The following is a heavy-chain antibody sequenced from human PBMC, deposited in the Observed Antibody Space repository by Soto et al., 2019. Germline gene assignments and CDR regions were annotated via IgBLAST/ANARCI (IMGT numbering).Heavy chain of an antibody. J-gene: IGHJ4*02. CDR2: VNHSGGS. Sequence: QVQLQQWGAGLLKPSETLSLTCGVYGGSFSGYYWTWIRQSPGKGLEWIGEVNHSGGSDYNPSLKSRVTISVDTSKNQFSLRLNSVTAADTAVYYCARGQLRLENWGQGTLVTVSS. CDR3: ARGQLRLEN. CDR1: GGSFSGYY. V-gene: IGHV4-34*01. D-gene: IGHD3-16*01.